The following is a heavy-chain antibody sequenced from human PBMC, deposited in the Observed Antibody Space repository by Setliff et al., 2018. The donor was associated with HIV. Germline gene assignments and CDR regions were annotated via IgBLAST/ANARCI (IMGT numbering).Heavy chain of an antibody. V-gene: IGHV1-3*01. CDR3: AINYAKLVLDAFDI. Sequence: ASVKVSCKAPGYTFTSYAMHWVRQAPGQRLEWMGWINAGNGNTKYSQNIQDRVTITRDTSASTAYMELSSLRSEDTAVYYCAINYAKLVLDAFDIWGQGTMVTVSS. J-gene: IGHJ3*02. CDR2: INAGNGNT. CDR1: GYTFTSYA. D-gene: IGHD6-13*01.